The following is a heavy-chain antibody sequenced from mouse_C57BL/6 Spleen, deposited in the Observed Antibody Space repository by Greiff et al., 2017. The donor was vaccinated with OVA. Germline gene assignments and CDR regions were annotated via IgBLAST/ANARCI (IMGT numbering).Heavy chain of an antibody. D-gene: IGHD2-4*01. J-gene: IGHJ3*01. Sequence: QVQLQQSGAELVRPGTSVKVSCKASGYAFTNYLIEWVKQRPGQGLEWIGVINPGSGGTNYNEKFKGKATLTADKSSSTAYMQLSSLTSEDSAVYFCARSGGLRLGFAYWGQGTLVTVSA. CDR3: ARSGGLRLGFAY. CDR1: GYAFTNYL. CDR2: INPGSGGT. V-gene: IGHV1-54*01.